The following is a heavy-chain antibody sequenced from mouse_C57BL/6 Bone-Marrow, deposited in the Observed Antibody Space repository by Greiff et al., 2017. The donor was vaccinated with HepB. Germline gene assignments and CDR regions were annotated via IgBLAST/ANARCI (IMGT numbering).Heavy chain of an antibody. J-gene: IGHJ1*03. Sequence: VQLQQSGAELVKPGASVKISCKASGYAFSSYWMNWVKQRPGKGLEWIGQIYPGDGDTNYNGKFKGKATLTADKSSSTAYMQLSSLTSEDSAVYFCARSRYYYGSSYGYFDVWGTGTTVTVSS. CDR1: GYAFSSYW. CDR3: ARSRYYYGSSYGYFDV. V-gene: IGHV1-80*01. D-gene: IGHD1-1*01. CDR2: IYPGDGDT.